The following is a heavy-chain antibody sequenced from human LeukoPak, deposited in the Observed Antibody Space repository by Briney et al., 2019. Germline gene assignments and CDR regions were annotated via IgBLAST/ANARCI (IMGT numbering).Heavy chain of an antibody. CDR3: LRRGSGSYYVSDAFDI. J-gene: IGHJ3*02. CDR1: GFTFSSYA. Sequence: GGSLRLSCAASGFTFSSYAMSWVRQAPGKGLGWVSAISGSGGSTYYADSVKGRFTISRDNSKNTLYLQMNSLRAEDTAVYYCLRRGSGSYYVSDAFDIWGQGTMVTVSS. V-gene: IGHV3-23*01. CDR2: ISGSGGST. D-gene: IGHD3-10*01.